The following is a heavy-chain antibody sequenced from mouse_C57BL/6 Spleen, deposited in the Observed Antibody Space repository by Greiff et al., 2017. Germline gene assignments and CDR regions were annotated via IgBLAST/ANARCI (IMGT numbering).Heavy chain of an antibody. D-gene: IGHD2-4*01. CDR2: IYPGDGDT. Sequence: QVQLQQSGPELVKPGASVKISCKASGYAFSSSWMNWVKQRPGKGLEWIGRIYPGDGDTNYNGKFKGKATLTADKSSSTAYMQLSSLTSEDSAVYFCARWTHYDYDDYYAMDYWGQGTSVTVSS. CDR1: GYAFSSSW. CDR3: ARWTHYDYDDYYAMDY. V-gene: IGHV1-82*01. J-gene: IGHJ4*01.